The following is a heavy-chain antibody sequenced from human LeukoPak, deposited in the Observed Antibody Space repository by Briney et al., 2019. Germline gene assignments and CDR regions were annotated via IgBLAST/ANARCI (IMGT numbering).Heavy chain of an antibody. CDR2: MNPNSGNT. J-gene: IGHJ6*02. CDR1: GYTLTSYD. D-gene: IGHD2-15*01. V-gene: IGHV1-8*01. Sequence: ASVKVSCKASGYTLTSYDINWVRQATGQGLEWMGWMNPNSGNTGYAQKFQGRVTMTRNTSISTAYMELSSLRSEDTAVYYCAREGVDVGPSGYYYGMDVWGQGTTVTVSS. CDR3: AREGVDVGPSGYYYGMDV.